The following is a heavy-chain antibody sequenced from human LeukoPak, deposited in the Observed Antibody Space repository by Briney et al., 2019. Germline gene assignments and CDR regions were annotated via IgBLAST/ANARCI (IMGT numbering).Heavy chain of an antibody. CDR3: AKFRAVGIEKYYFDQ. D-gene: IGHD6-19*01. J-gene: IGHJ4*02. V-gene: IGHV3-23*01. CDR2: ISGSGGMT. Sequence: PGGSLRLSCVASGFTFRTYAMSWVRRAPGKGLEWVSGISGSGGMTWYADSVKGRFTISRDNSKNTVYLQLNSLRAEDTAFYYCAKFRAVGIEKYYFDQWGQGTLVTVSS. CDR1: GFTFRTYA.